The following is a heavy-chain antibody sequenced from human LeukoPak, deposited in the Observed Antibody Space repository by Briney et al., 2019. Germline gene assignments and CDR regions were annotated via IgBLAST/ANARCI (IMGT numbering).Heavy chain of an antibody. D-gene: IGHD3-22*01. CDR3: ARVFSYYDSSGYYYYYFDY. CDR2: INQDGSEK. V-gene: IGHV3-7*04. Sequence: SCKASGGTFSSYAISWVRQAPGKGLEWVANINQDGSEKYYVDSVKGRFTISRDNAKNSLYLQMNSLRAEDTAVYYCARVFSYYDSSGYYYYYFDYWGQGTLVTVSS. CDR1: GGTFSSYA. J-gene: IGHJ4*02.